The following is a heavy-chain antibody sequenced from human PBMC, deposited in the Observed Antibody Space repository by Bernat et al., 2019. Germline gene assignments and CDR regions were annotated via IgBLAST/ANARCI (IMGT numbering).Heavy chain of an antibody. CDR2: INIDGTQL. CDR1: GFTFSTSW. D-gene: IGHD3-3*01. J-gene: IGHJ3*02. Sequence: EVHLVESGGGLVQPGGSLRLSCAASGFTFSTSWMAWVRQAPGKGLEWVANINIDGTQLYYVDSVRGRFTMSRDNAKNSLYLQMSSLRAEDTAVYYCVGDPYYAALDIWGQGTMVTVSS. V-gene: IGHV3-7*03. CDR3: VGDPYYAALDI.